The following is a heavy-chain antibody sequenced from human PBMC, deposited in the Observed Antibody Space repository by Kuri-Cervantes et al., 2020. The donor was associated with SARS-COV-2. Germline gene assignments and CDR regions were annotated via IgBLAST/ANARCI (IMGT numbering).Heavy chain of an antibody. Sequence: GESLKISCAAPGFTFSDYYMSWIRQAPGKGLEWVSYISSSGSTIYYADSVKGRFTISRDNAKNSLYLQMNSLRAEDTAVYYCAKDPKLWPQAYSDYWGQGTLVTVSS. D-gene: IGHD5-18*01. V-gene: IGHV3-11*01. CDR2: ISSSGSTI. CDR3: AKDPKLWPQAYSDY. J-gene: IGHJ4*02. CDR1: GFTFSDYY.